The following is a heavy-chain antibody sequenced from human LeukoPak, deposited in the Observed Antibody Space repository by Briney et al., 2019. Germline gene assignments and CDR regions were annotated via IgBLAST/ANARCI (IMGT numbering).Heavy chain of an antibody. CDR3: ARTYYDFWSGYYLYFDY. J-gene: IGHJ4*02. CDR1: GYSFTSYW. CDR2: IYPGDSDT. D-gene: IGHD3-3*01. Sequence: GESLKISCKGSGYSFTSYWIGWVRQMPGKGLEWMVIIYPGDSDTRYSPSFQGQVTISADKSISTAYLQWSSLKASDTAMYYCARTYYDFWSGYYLYFDYWGQGTLVTVSS. V-gene: IGHV5-51*01.